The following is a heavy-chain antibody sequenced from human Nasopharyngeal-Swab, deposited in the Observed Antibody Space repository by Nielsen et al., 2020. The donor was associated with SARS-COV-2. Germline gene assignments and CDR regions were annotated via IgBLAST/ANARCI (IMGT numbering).Heavy chain of an antibody. CDR2: INPSGCST. CDR1: GYTFTSYY. D-gene: IGHD6-19*01. J-gene: IGHJ5*02. V-gene: IGHV1-46*01. CDR3: ARAPDIAVADDWFDP. Sequence: SVKVSCQASGYTFTSYYMHWVRQAPGQGLEWMGIINPSGCSTSYAQKFQGRVTMTRDTSTSTVYMELSSLRSEDTAVYYCARAPDIAVADDWFDPWGQGTLVTVSS.